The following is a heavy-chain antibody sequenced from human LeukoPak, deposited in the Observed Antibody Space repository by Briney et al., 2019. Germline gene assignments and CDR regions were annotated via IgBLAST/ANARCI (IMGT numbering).Heavy chain of an antibody. D-gene: IGHD3-22*01. CDR2: IIPIFGTT. Sequence: SVKVSCKGSGGAFSSYSFTWVRQAPGLGLEWMGRIIPIFGTTNYAQKFQGRVTITTDESTSTAYMELRSLTSEDTAVYYCARINRGQYASSGYYYTSTWFDPWGQGTLVTVSS. CDR1: GGAFSSYS. CDR3: ARINRGQYASSGYYYTSTWFDP. V-gene: IGHV1-69*05. J-gene: IGHJ5*02.